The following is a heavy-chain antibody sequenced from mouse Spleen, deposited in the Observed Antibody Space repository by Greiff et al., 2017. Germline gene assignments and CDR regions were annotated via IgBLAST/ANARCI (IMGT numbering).Heavy chain of an antibody. CDR2: INPSSGYT. CDR1: GYTFTSYW. D-gene: IGHD1-1*01. V-gene: IGHV1-7*01. CDR3: ARGIYYYDGSYDYAMDY. Sequence: VQRVESGAELAKPGASVKLSCKASGYTFTSYWMHWVKQRPGQGLEWIGYINPSSGYTKYNQKFKDKATLTADKSSSTAYMQLSSLTYEDSAVYYCARGIYYYDGSYDYAMDYWGQGTSVTVSS. J-gene: IGHJ4*01.